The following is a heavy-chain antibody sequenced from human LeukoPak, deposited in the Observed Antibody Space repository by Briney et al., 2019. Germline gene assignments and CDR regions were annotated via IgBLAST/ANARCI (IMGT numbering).Heavy chain of an antibody. D-gene: IGHD3-10*01. CDR3: ARERGGSGSYYYFDY. Sequence: SQTLSLTCTVSGGSISSGDYYWSWIRQPPGKGLEWIGYIYYSGSTYYNPSLKSRVTISVDTSKNQFSLKLSSVTAADTAVYYCARERGGSGSYYYFDYWGQGTLVAVSS. CDR2: IYYSGST. CDR1: GGSISSGDYY. J-gene: IGHJ4*02. V-gene: IGHV4-30-4*01.